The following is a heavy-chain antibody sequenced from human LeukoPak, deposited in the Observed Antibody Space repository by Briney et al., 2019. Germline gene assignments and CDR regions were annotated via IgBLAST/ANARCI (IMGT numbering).Heavy chain of an antibody. V-gene: IGHV3-48*01. CDR2: ISSSSSSI. J-gene: IGHJ4*02. D-gene: IGHD2-2*01. CDR3: ARYSPSLAY. CDR1: GFSFSSYS. Sequence: GGSLRLPCAASGFSFSSYSMTWVRQAPGKGLEWVSCISSSSSSIYYADSVKGRFTISRDNAENSLYLQINSLRAEDTAVYYCARYSPSLAYWGQGTLVTVSS.